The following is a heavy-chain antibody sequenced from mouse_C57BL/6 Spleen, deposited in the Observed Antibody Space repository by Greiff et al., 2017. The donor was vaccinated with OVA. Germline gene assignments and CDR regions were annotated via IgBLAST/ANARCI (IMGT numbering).Heavy chain of an antibody. CDR1: GYAFTNYL. V-gene: IGHV1-54*01. D-gene: IGHD2-4*01. CDR3: ARQRIYYDYDGYAMDY. J-gene: IGHJ4*01. CDR2: INPGSGGT. Sequence: VQVVESGAELVRPGTSVKVSCKASGYAFTNYLIEWVKQRPGQGLEWIGVINPGSGGTNYNEKFKGKATLTADKSSSTAYMQLSSLTSEDSAVYFFARQRIYYDYDGYAMDYWGQGTSVTVSS.